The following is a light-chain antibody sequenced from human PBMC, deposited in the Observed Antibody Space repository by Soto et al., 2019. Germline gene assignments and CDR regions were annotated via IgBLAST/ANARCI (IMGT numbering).Light chain of an antibody. CDR1: SSDVGGYNF. J-gene: IGLJ2*01. Sequence: QSALTQPASVSGSPGQSITISCTGTSSDVGGYNFVSWYQQHPGKTPKLLIYGVSNRPSGVSNRFSGSKSGNTASLTISGLPTEDEADYYCSSYTTSSTVVFGGGTKVTVL. V-gene: IGLV2-14*01. CDR3: SSYTTSSTVV. CDR2: GVS.